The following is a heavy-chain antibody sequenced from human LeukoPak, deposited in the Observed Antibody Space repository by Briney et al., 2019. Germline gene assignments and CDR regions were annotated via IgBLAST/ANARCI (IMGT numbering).Heavy chain of an antibody. D-gene: IGHD1-14*01. V-gene: IGHV3-23*01. CDR3: ANKPAGFDP. Sequence: PSGGSLRLSCAASGFTFSTYAMAWVRQAPGNGLEWVSSITGSGDYTYYADSVKGRFTISRDNSKNTLYLQMNSLRAEDTAVYYCANKPAGFDPWGQGTLVTVSS. CDR2: ITGSGDYT. CDR1: GFTFSTYA. J-gene: IGHJ5*02.